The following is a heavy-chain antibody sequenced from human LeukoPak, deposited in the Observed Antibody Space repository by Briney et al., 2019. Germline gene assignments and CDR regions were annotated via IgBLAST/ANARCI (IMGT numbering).Heavy chain of an antibody. CDR2: ISYDGSNK. D-gene: IGHD3-10*01. CDR1: GFTFSSYG. CDR3: AREAALYGSGSYYKLFDY. Sequence: PGRSLRLSCAASGFTFSSYGMHWVRQAPGKGLEWVAVISYDGSNKYYADSVKGRFTISRDNSKNTLYLQMNSLRAEDTAVYYCAREAALYGSGSYYKLFDYWGQGTPVTVSS. V-gene: IGHV3-30*03. J-gene: IGHJ4*02.